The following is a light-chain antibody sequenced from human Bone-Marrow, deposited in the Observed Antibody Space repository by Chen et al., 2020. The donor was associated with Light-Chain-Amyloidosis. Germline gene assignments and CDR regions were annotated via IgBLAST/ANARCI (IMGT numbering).Light chain of an antibody. CDR2: RDT. J-gene: IGLJ2*01. CDR3: QSADSSGTYEVI. V-gene: IGLV3-25*03. CDR1: DLPTKY. Sequence: SYELTQPPSVSVSTGQPARITCSGDDLPTKYDDWYQQKPGQAPVLVIHRDTERPSGISERFSGSSSGTTATVTISGVQAEDEADYHCQSADSSGTYEVIFGGGTKLTVL.